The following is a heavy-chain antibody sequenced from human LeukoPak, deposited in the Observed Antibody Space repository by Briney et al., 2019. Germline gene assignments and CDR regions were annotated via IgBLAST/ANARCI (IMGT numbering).Heavy chain of an antibody. CDR2: ISAYNGNT. Sequence: GASVKVSCKASGYTFTSYGISWVRQAPGEGLEWVGWISAYNGNTNYAQKLQGRVTMTTDTSTSTAYMELRSLRSDDTAVYYCARGREDIVVVVGVRGSTGFDYWGQGTLVTVSS. CDR1: GYTFTSYG. J-gene: IGHJ4*02. D-gene: IGHD2-15*01. V-gene: IGHV1-18*01. CDR3: ARGREDIVVVVGVRGSTGFDY.